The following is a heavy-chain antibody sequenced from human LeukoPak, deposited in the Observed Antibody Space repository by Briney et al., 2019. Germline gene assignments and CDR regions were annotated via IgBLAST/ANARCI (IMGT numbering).Heavy chain of an antibody. CDR1: GFTLSRYS. CDR2: ISSSSAYI. V-gene: IGHV3-21*01. J-gene: IGHJ6*04. CDR3: ASFWSGYYNV. D-gene: IGHD3-3*01. Sequence: GGSLRLSCAASGFTLSRYSMNWVRQAPGKGLEWVASISSSSAYIYYADSVKGRFTISRDNAKNSLYLQMNSLRAEDTAVYYCASFWSGYYNVWGKGTTVTVSS.